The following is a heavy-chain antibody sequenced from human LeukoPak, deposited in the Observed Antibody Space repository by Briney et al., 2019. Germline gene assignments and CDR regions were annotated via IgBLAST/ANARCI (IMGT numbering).Heavy chain of an antibody. CDR2: MSPKSGNT. CDR1: GYIFTSYG. V-gene: IGHV1-8*02. D-gene: IGHD6-19*01. CDR3: ARGIEAGTDH. Sequence: GASVKVSCKASGYIFTSYGISWVRQAPGQGLEWMGWMSPKSGNTGFARKFQGRVTMTRDTSISTAYMELSSLTSDDTAVYYCARGIEAGTDHWGQGTLVTVSS. J-gene: IGHJ4*02.